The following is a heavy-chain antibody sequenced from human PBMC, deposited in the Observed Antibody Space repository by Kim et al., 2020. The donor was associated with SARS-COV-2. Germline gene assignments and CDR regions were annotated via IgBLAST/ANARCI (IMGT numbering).Heavy chain of an antibody. J-gene: IGHJ5*02. CDR3: VRHNWSFRGNYNWFDP. CDR2: IDYSGNT. CDR1: GGSITSSGYY. V-gene: IGHV4-39*01. Sequence: SETLSLTCTVSGGSITSSGYYWGWIRRPPGKGLEWIGTIDYSGNTYYNSSLKTRVTMSVDTSKNQFSLRVSSVTAADAVAYYCVRHNWSFRGNYNWFDPWGQGTLVTVSS. D-gene: IGHD1-20*01.